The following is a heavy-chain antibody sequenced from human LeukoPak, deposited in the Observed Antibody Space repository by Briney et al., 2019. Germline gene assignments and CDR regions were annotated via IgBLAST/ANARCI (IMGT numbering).Heavy chain of an antibody. Sequence: GRSLRLSCAASGCTFSRHAMHWVRQAPGKGLEWVSAIRDSVTHSWYADSVKGRFTISRDNSKNTLYLQMNSLRAEDTAIYHCAKAPEYCSSLSCYEELGNSPSAGGYWGQGSLVTVSS. J-gene: IGHJ4*02. CDR3: AKAPEYCSSLSCYEELGNSPSAGGY. V-gene: IGHV3-23*01. CDR1: GCTFSRHA. D-gene: IGHD2-2*01. CDR2: IRDSVTHS.